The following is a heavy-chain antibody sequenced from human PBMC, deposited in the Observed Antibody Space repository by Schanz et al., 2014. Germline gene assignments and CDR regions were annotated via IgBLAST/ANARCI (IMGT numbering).Heavy chain of an antibody. V-gene: IGHV3-48*04. Sequence: EVQLVESGGGLIQPGGSLRLSCAASGFGFSSYSMNWVRQAPGKGLEWVSYISSASSTINYADSVKGRFTISRDNAKNTLYLQMNSLRAEDTAVYYCARIGGSVFDYWAQGTLVTVSS. D-gene: IGHD3-10*01. CDR1: GFGFSSYS. CDR2: ISSASSTI. CDR3: ARIGGSVFDY. J-gene: IGHJ4*02.